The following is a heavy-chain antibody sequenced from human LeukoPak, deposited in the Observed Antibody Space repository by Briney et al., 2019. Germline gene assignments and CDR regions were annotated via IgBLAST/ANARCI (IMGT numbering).Heavy chain of an antibody. J-gene: IGHJ4*02. D-gene: IGHD6-19*01. CDR3: ARAMGGYSSGWYYGY. V-gene: IGHV5-51*01. Sequence: GESLKISCKGSGYRFSRYWIGWVRQMPVKGLEWMGMIFPDDSDTRYSPAFQGQVTISVDKSISTAYLQWSSLKASDTAMYYCARAMGGYSSGWYYGYWGQGTLVTVSS. CDR2: IFPDDSDT. CDR1: GYRFSRYW.